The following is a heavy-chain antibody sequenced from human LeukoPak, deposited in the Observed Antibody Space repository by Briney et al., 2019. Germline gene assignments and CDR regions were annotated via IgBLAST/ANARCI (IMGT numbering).Heavy chain of an antibody. CDR3: ARGGQRVVVYSNYPRRYYYGMDV. CDR1: GGSFSGYY. CDR2: INHSGST. Sequence: SETLSLTCAVYGGSFSGYYWSWIRQPPGKGLEWIGEINHSGSTNYNPSLKSRVTISVDTSKNQFSLKLSPVTAADTAVYYCARGGQRVVVYSNYPRRYYYGMDVRGQGTTVTVSS. V-gene: IGHV4-34*01. D-gene: IGHD4-11*01. J-gene: IGHJ6*02.